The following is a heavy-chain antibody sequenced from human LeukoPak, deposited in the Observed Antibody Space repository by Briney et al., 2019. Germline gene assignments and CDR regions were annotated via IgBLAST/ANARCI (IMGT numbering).Heavy chain of an antibody. CDR1: GYTFTSYY. CDR2: IIPIFGTA. D-gene: IGHD3-16*02. J-gene: IGHJ4*02. V-gene: IGHV1-69*13. CDR3: ARDQSDYVWGSYRYLYYFDY. Sequence: SVKVSCKASGYTFTSYYMHWVRQAPGQGLEWMGGIIPIFGTANYAQKFQGRVTITADESTSTAYMELSSLRSEDTAVYYCARDQSDYVWGSYRYLYYFDYWGQGTLVTVSS.